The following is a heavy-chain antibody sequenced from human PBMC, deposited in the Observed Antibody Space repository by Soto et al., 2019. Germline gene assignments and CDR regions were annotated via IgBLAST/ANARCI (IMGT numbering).Heavy chain of an antibody. D-gene: IGHD2-2*01. CDR1: GCSLSSGPYS. Sequence: SETLSLTCTVSGCSLSSGPYSWGWIRQPPEKGLEWIGTFSYSGSTYYNPSLESRVTISVDTSKNQLSLKVSSVTAADTAMYYCARLGGYCSTTTCYGYYAMDVWGQGTTVT. CDR2: FSYSGST. CDR3: ARLGGYCSTTTCYGYYAMDV. J-gene: IGHJ6*02. V-gene: IGHV4-39*01.